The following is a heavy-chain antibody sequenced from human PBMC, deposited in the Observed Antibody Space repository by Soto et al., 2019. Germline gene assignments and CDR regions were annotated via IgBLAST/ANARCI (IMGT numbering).Heavy chain of an antibody. CDR3: AKCLVFEAPSGSKRPMYPNYYYYYYMDV. V-gene: IGHV3-23*01. CDR1: GFTFSSYA. CDR2: ISGSGGST. Sequence: GGSLRLSCAASGFTFSSYAMSWVRQAPGKGLEWVSAISGSGGSTYYADSVKGRFTISRDNSKNTLYLQMNSLRAEDTAVYYCAKCLVFEAPSGSKRPMYPNYYYYYYMDVWGKGTTVTVSS. D-gene: IGHD6-25*01. J-gene: IGHJ6*03.